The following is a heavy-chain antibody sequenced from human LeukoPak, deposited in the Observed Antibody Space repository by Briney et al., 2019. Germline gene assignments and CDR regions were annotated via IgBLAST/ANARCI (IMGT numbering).Heavy chain of an antibody. V-gene: IGHV1-8*02. CDR3: AISRYSSSWEPDY. D-gene: IGHD6-13*01. CDR1: GYTFTNYG. CDR2: MNPNSGNT. Sequence: ASVKVSCKASGYTFTNYGINWVRQAPGQGLEWMGWMNPNSGNTGYAQKFQGRVTMTRNTSISTAYMELSSLRSEDTAVYYCAISRYSSSWEPDYWGQGTLVTVSS. J-gene: IGHJ4*02.